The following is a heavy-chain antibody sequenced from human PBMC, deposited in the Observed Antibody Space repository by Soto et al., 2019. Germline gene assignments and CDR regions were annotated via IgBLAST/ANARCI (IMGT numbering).Heavy chain of an antibody. V-gene: IGHV4-59*01. J-gene: IGHJ4*01. CDR1: GGSISVYY. D-gene: IGHD3-22*01. CDR3: ARGVYGSRGYSYYFDY. Sequence: SDTLSLTCTVSGGSISVYYWAWIRQPPGKGLEWIGFIYYTGLTSYKPSLKSRLTISVDTSKNWSSLRLNSVTAADTAVYYCARGVYGSRGYSYYFDYWGQGSLVTVSS. CDR2: IYYTGLT.